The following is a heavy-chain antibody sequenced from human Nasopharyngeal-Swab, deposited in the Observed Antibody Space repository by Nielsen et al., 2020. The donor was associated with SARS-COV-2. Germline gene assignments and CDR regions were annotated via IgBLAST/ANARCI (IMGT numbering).Heavy chain of an antibody. CDR3: ARHSRVATVVEVTLFDY. V-gene: IGHV4-39*01. Sequence: SETLSLTCIVSGGSISDTSYYWTWIRQPPGEGLDWIGSISYGGNTFYNPSLKSRVTLSVDMSRNQFSLRLSSVTAADTAVYYCARHSRVATVVEVTLFDYWGQGTLVTISS. D-gene: IGHD3-22*01. CDR2: ISYGGNT. CDR1: GGSISDTSYY. J-gene: IGHJ4*02.